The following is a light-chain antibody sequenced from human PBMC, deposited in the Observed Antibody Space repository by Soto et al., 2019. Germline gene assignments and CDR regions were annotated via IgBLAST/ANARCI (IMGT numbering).Light chain of an antibody. V-gene: IGKV1-9*01. Sequence: DIQLTQSPSFLSASVGDRVTITCRASQGISSYLAWYQQKPGKAPKLLIYAASTLQSGVPSRFSGSGSGTEFPLTISSRQPEDFSTYYFQQLNSYPPSFPFGPGTKVDIK. CDR3: QQLNSYPPSFP. CDR2: AAS. CDR1: QGISSY. J-gene: IGKJ3*01.